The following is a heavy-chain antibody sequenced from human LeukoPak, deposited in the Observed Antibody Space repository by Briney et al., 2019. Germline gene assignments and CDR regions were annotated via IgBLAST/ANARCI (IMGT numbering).Heavy chain of an antibody. V-gene: IGHV1-18*01. Sequence: ASVKVSCKASGYSFTSYDISWVRRAPGQGLEWMGWISAYNGNTNYAQKLQGRATMATDTSTSTAYMELRSLRSDDTAVYYCGREGSGWFFDYWGQGTLVTVSS. J-gene: IGHJ4*02. CDR2: ISAYNGNT. CDR1: GYSFTSYD. D-gene: IGHD6-19*01. CDR3: GREGSGWFFDY.